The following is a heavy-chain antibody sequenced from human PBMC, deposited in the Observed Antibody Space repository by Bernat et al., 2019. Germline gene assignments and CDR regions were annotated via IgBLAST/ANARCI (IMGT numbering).Heavy chain of an antibody. CDR2: ISYDGSNK. D-gene: IGHD2-15*01. J-gene: IGHJ4*02. Sequence: QVQLVESGGGVVQPGRSLRLSCAASGFTFSSYAMRWVRQAPGKGLEWVAVISYDGSNKYYADSVKGRFTISRDNAKNSLYLQMNNLRAEDTAVYYCAREGSFDDFDYWGQGTLVTVSS. V-gene: IGHV3-30-3*01. CDR3: AREGSFDDFDY. CDR1: GFTFSSYA.